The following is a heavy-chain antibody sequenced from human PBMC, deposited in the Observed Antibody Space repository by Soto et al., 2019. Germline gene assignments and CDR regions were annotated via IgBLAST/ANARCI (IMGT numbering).Heavy chain of an antibody. V-gene: IGHV4-30-4*01. CDR2: IYYSGST. J-gene: IGHJ6*02. D-gene: IGHD3-22*01. Sequence: SETLSLTCTVSGGSISSGDYYWSWIRQPPGKGLEWIGYIYYSGSTYYNPSLKGRVTISVDTSKNQFSLKLSSVTAADTAVYYCARGTHYYHNCMDVWGQGTTVTVSS. CDR1: GGSISSGDYY. CDR3: ARGTHYYHNCMDV.